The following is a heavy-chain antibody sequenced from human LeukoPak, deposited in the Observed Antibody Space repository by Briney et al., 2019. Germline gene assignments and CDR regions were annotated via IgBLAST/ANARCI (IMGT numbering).Heavy chain of an antibody. J-gene: IGHJ5*02. CDR3: AKDDTYYDILTGYYSPVWFDP. Sequence: GGTLRLSCAASGFTFSSYGMSWGRQAPGKGLEWVSAISGSGGSTYYADSVKGRFTISRDNSKNTLYLQMNSLRAEDTAVYYCAKDDTYYDILTGYYSPVWFDPWGQGTLVTVSS. CDR2: ISGSGGST. V-gene: IGHV3-23*01. D-gene: IGHD3-9*01. CDR1: GFTFSSYG.